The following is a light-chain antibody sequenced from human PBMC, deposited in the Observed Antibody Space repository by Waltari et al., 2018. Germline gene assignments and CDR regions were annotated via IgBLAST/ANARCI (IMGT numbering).Light chain of an antibody. CDR2: KAS. V-gene: IGKV1-5*03. J-gene: IGKJ1*01. CDR3: QQYISYPWT. CDR1: QTVDSW. Sequence: DIQMTQSPYTLSASVGDRVIMSCRASQTVDSWLAWYQQKPGQAPKLLIYKASSLESGVPSRFSGSGSGTEFTLTISSLQPDDFATYYCQQYISYPWTFGQGTKVEIK.